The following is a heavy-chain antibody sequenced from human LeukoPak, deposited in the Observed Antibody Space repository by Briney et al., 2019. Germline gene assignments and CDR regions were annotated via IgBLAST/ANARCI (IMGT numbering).Heavy chain of an antibody. J-gene: IGHJ6*03. CDR1: GYTFTAYY. CDR2: MNPNSGNT. V-gene: IGHV1-8*03. Sequence: ASVKVSCKASGYTFTAYYMHWVRQAPGQGLEWMGWMNPNSGNTGYPQKFQGRVTIARNTSISTAYMELSSLKTEDTAVYYCARGDSSGWYSTYYYYYYMDVWGKGTTVTVSS. D-gene: IGHD6-19*01. CDR3: ARGDSSGWYSTYYYYYYMDV.